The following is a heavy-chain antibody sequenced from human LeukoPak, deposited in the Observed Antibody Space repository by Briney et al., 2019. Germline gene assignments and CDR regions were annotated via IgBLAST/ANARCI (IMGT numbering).Heavy chain of an antibody. CDR2: IWYDGSNK. CDR3: ARGSMGIAAAGTRLSDY. J-gene: IGHJ4*02. V-gene: IGHV3-33*08. Sequence: GGSLRLSCAASGFTLSSYAMSWARQAPGKGLEWVAVIWYDGSNKYYADSVKGRFTISRDNSKNTLYLQMNSLRAEDTAVYYCARGSMGIAAAGTRLSDYWGQGTLVTVSS. D-gene: IGHD6-13*01. CDR1: GFTLSSYA.